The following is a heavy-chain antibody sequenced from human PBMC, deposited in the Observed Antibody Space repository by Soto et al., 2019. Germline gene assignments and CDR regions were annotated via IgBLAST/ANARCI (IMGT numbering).Heavy chain of an antibody. Sequence: PGGSLRLSCAASGFIFENFGMSWVRQAPGKGLEWISSISGSGFKKYYADSVKGRFTISRDNSKSTVYLELNNLIAEDTAVYHCDKNQCVESVPLATMERFDPWGQGSVVTVSS. CDR3: DKNQCVESVPLATMERFDP. CDR1: GFIFENFG. CDR2: ISGSGFKK. D-gene: IGHD3-10*01. J-gene: IGHJ5*02. V-gene: IGHV3-23*01.